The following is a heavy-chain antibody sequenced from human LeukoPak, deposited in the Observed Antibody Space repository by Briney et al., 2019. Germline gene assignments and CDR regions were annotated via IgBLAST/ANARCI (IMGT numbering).Heavy chain of an antibody. CDR1: GGSIRSTTYY. D-gene: IGHD6-13*01. V-gene: IGHV4-61*02. Sequence: SETLSLTCTVSGGSIRSTTYYWSWIRQPAGKGLEWIGRIYTSGSTNYNPSLKSRVTISVDTSKNQFSLKLSSVTAADTAVYYCARERAAGHFDYWGQGTLVTVSS. CDR3: ARERAAGHFDY. CDR2: IYTSGST. J-gene: IGHJ4*02.